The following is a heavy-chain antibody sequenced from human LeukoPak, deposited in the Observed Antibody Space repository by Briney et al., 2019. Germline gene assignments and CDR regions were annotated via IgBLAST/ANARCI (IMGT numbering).Heavy chain of an antibody. V-gene: IGHV3-23*01. CDR1: GFTFSSYA. CDR2: ISGSGGST. D-gene: IGHD3/OR15-3a*01. Sequence: PGGSLRLSCAASGFTFSSYAMSWVRQAPGKGLEWVSAISGSGGSTYYADSVKGRFTISRDNAKNSLYLQMNSLRAEDTAVYYCAREGYDLSQDYFAMDVWGQGTTVTVSS. J-gene: IGHJ6*02. CDR3: AREGYDLSQDYFAMDV.